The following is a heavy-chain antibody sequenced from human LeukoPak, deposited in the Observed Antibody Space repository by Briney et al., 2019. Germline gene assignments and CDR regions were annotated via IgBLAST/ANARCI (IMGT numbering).Heavy chain of an antibody. CDR2: ISAYNGNT. Sequence: GASVKVSCKASGYTFTSYGISWVRQALGQGLEWMGWISAYNGNTNYAQKLQGRVTMTEDTSTDTAYMELSSLRSEDTAVYYCATDRAYCGGDCSEWPHLDYWGQGTLVTLSS. CDR1: GYTFTSYG. J-gene: IGHJ4*02. D-gene: IGHD2-21*02. V-gene: IGHV1-18*01. CDR3: ATDRAYCGGDCSEWPHLDY.